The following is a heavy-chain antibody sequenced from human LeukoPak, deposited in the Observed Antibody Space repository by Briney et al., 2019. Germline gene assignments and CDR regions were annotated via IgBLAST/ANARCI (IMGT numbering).Heavy chain of an antibody. D-gene: IGHD1-26*01. V-gene: IGHV4-34*01. CDR1: GGSFSGYY. Sequence: SETLSLTCAVYGGSFSGYYWSWIRQPPGKGLEWIGEINHSGSTNYNPSLKSRVTISVDTSKNQFSLKLSSVTAADTAVYYCARDWETYVAFDIWGQGTMVTVSS. CDR3: ARDWETYVAFDI. J-gene: IGHJ3*02. CDR2: INHSGST.